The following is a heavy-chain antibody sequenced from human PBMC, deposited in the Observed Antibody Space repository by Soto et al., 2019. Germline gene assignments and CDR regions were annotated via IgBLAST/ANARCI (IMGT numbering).Heavy chain of an antibody. Sequence: GASVKVSCKASGYTLTSYGISWVRQAPGQGLEWMGWISAYNGNTNYAQKLQGRVTMTTDTSTSTAYMELRSLRSDDTAVYYCARDPGLNWNYDHDAFDIWGQGTMVTVSS. D-gene: IGHD1-7*01. CDR3: ARDPGLNWNYDHDAFDI. CDR2: ISAYNGNT. V-gene: IGHV1-18*01. CDR1: GYTLTSYG. J-gene: IGHJ3*02.